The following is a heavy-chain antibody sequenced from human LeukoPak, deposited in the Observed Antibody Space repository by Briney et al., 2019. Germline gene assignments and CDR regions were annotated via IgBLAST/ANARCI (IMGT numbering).Heavy chain of an antibody. J-gene: IGHJ6*03. CDR2: ISAYNGNT. Sequence: ASVKVSCKASGYTFTSYGISWVRQAPGQGLEWMGWISAYNGNTNYAQKLQGRVTMTTDTSTSTAYIELRSLRSDDTAVYYCAREVDGDYYYYMDVWGKGTTVTVSS. CDR1: GYTFTSYG. V-gene: IGHV1-18*01. CDR3: AREVDGDYYYYMDV. D-gene: IGHD4-17*01.